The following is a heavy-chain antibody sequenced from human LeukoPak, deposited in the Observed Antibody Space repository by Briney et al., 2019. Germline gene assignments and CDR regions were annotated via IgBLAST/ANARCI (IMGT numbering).Heavy chain of an antibody. V-gene: IGHV4-59*02. J-gene: IGHJ4*02. D-gene: IGHD3-10*01. CDR3: ARGGRITI. Sequence: PSETLSLTCTVSGDSVTTYYWSWIRQPPGKGLEWLGYIYYSGSATYNPSLKSRVTISVDTSKNQFSLKLSSVTAADTAVYYCARGGRITIWGQGTLVTVSS. CDR1: GDSVTTYY. CDR2: IYYSGSA.